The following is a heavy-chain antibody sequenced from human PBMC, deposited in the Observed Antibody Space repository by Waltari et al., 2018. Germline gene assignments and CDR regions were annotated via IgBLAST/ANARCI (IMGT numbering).Heavy chain of an antibody. J-gene: IGHJ4*02. CDR3: AKGVNTMTTGGDY. CDR2: ISGSGDRT. CDR1: GYTFSSYA. D-gene: IGHD4-17*01. V-gene: IGHV3-23*01. Sequence: EVQLLESGGGLVQPGGSLRLSCAASGYTFSSYAMTWVRQAPGEGLEGVSAISGSGDRTYYADSAKGRFTISRDNSKNTLNLQMNSLRGEDTAIYYCAKGVNTMTTGGDYWNQGTLVTVSS.